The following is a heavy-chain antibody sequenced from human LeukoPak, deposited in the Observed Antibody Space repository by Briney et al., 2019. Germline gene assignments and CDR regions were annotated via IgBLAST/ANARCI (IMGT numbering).Heavy chain of an antibody. D-gene: IGHD3-22*01. Sequence: SETLSLTCIVSGDSISSSSYYWGWIRQPPGKGLEWIGNIYYSGSTHYNPSLKSRVTISVDTSKNQFSLKLSSVTAADTAVYYCACLTTADAFDIWGQGTMVTVSS. CDR1: GDSISSSSYY. CDR2: IYYSGST. J-gene: IGHJ3*02. V-gene: IGHV4-39*07. CDR3: ACLTTADAFDI.